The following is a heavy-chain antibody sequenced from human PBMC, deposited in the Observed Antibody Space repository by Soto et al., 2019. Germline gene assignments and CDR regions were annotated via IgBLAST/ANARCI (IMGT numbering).Heavy chain of an antibody. J-gene: IGHJ4*02. CDR1: GVSISSGGYY. V-gene: IGHV4-31*03. CDR3: ASVIGGDSEYYFGY. CDR2: IYYSGRT. D-gene: IGHD4-17*01. Sequence: QVQLQESGPGLVKPSQTLSLTCTVSGVSISSGGYYWGWIRQHPGKGLEWIGNIYYSGRTYYNPSLKSRVIMSGDTSKNHFSLKPSSVTAAATAMYDCASVIGGDSEYYFGYLGQGTLGTVSS.